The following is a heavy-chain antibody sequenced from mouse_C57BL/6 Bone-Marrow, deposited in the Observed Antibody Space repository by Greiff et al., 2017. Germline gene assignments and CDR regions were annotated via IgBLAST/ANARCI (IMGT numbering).Heavy chain of an antibody. D-gene: IGHD2-3*01. V-gene: IGHV14-4*01. CDR3: TSGYDGYYDWYFDV. CDR2: IDPENGDT. Sequence: VQLQQSGAELVRPGASVKLSCTASGFNIKDDYMHWVKQRPEQGLEWIGWIDPENGDTEYASKVQGKATITADTSSNTAYLQRSSLTSEDTAVYYGTSGYDGYYDWYFDVWGTGTTVTVSS. CDR1: GFNIKDDY. J-gene: IGHJ1*03.